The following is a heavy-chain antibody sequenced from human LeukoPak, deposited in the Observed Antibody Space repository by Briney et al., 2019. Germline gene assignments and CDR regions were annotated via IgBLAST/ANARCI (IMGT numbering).Heavy chain of an antibody. V-gene: IGHV3-33*01. CDR3: ARDRYYDSSGYPFDY. CDR1: GFTFSSYG. Sequence: GGSLRLSCAASGFTFSSYGMHWVRQAPGKGLEWVAVIWYDGSNKYYADSVKGRFTISRDNSKNTLYLQMNSLRAEDTAVYYCARDRYYDSSGYPFDYWGQGTLVTVSP. J-gene: IGHJ4*02. D-gene: IGHD3-22*01. CDR2: IWYDGSNK.